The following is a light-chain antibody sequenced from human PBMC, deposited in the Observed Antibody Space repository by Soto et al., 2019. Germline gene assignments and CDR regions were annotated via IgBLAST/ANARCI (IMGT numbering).Light chain of an antibody. V-gene: IGKV4-1*01. CDR2: WAS. J-gene: IGKJ2*01. CDR3: QQSYATPLT. CDR1: QSVFYSSNNKNY. Sequence: DIVMTQSPDSLAVSLGERATINCKSSQSVFYSSNNKNYLTWFQQKPGQPPKLLLYWASTRESGVPDRFSGSGSGTDFTLTISSLQAEDVAVYYCQQSYATPLTFGQGTKLEIK.